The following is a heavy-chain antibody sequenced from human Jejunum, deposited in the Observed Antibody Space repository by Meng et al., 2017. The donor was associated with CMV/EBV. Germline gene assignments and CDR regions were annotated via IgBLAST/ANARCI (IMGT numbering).Heavy chain of an antibody. CDR2: IRFDGSKT. Sequence: FNGYGLHWARQAPGKGLEWRSYIRFDGSKTDYGESVKGRFTIARDKVKKTIYLYMASLRRDDAAVYYWARGPSRYSPDYYYGLDVWGQGTTVTVSS. CDR1: FNGYG. D-gene: IGHD2-15*01. CDR3: ARGPSRYSPDYYYGLDV. V-gene: IGHV3-30*02. J-gene: IGHJ6*02.